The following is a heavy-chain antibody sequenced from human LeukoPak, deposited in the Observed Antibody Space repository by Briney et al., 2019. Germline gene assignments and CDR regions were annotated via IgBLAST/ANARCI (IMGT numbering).Heavy chain of an antibody. D-gene: IGHD6-6*01. Sequence: PGGSLRLSCAASGFTFSSYAMNWVRQAPGKGLEWVSTISGGGDRIYYADSVKGRFTISRDNSKNTLYLQMNSLRAEDTAVYYCAKFGAAARPTPISGYMDVWGKGTTVTVSS. CDR1: GFTFSSYA. J-gene: IGHJ6*03. CDR2: ISGGGDRI. V-gene: IGHV3-23*01. CDR3: AKFGAAARPTPISGYMDV.